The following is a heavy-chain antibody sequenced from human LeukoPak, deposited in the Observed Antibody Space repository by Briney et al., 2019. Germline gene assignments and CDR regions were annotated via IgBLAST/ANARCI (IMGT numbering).Heavy chain of an antibody. D-gene: IGHD6-13*01. Sequence: PGGSLRLSCDASGFSINTYTMYWVRQAPGQGLEWVSGIRNSDGMTYYADSVRGRFTISRDNSKNTLYLQMNTLRADDTAVYYCAKDHGSSDWYYFDYWGQGTLVTVS. CDR2: IRNSDGMT. V-gene: IGHV3-23*01. CDR1: GFSINTYT. J-gene: IGHJ4*02. CDR3: AKDHGSSDWYYFDY.